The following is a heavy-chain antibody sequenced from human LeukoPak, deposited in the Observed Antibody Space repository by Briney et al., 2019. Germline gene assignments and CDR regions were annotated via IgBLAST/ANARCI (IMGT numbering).Heavy chain of an antibody. CDR1: GGSFGGYY. CDR2: INHSGST. Sequence: PSETLSLTCAVYGGSFGGYYWSWIRQPPGKGLEWIGEINHSGSTNYNPSLKSRVTISVDTSKNQFSLKLSSVTAADTAVYYCARLTVTSERWFDPWGQGTLVTVSS. J-gene: IGHJ5*02. CDR3: ARLTVTSERWFDP. V-gene: IGHV4-34*01. D-gene: IGHD4-17*01.